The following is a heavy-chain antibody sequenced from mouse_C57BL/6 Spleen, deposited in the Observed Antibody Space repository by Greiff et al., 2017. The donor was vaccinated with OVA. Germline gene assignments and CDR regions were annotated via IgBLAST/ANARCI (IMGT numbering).Heavy chain of an antibody. CDR3: ARAHYYGSSPWYFDV. J-gene: IGHJ1*03. CDR2: ISYDGSN. D-gene: IGHD1-1*01. CDR1: GYSITSGYY. V-gene: IGHV3-6*01. Sequence: EVKLVESGPGLVKPSQSLSLTCSVTGYSITSGYYWNWIRQFPGNKLEWMGYISYDGSNNYNPSLKNRISITRDTSKNQFFLKLNSVTTEDTATYYCARAHYYGSSPWYFDVWGTGTTVTVSS.